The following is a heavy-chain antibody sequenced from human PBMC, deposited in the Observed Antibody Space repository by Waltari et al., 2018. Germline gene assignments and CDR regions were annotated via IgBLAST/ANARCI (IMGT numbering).Heavy chain of an antibody. CDR2: INHSGST. CDR3: AMRARRTIFGVVRYFDY. Sequence: QVQLQQWGAGLLKPSETLSLTCAVYGGSFSGYYWSWIRQPPGKGLEWIGEINHSGSTNYNPSLKSRVTISVDTSKNQFSLKLSSVTAADTAVYYCAMRARRTIFGVVRYFDYWGQGTLVTVSS. V-gene: IGHV4-34*01. CDR1: GGSFSGYY. D-gene: IGHD3-3*01. J-gene: IGHJ4*02.